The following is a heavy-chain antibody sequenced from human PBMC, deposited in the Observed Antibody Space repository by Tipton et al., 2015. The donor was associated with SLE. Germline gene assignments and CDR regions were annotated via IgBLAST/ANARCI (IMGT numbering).Heavy chain of an antibody. V-gene: IGHV4-39*07. J-gene: IGHJ5*02. D-gene: IGHD5-18*01. Sequence: TLSLTCTVSVGSISSSSHYWGWIGQPPGKGLEWIGSIYYSGSTYYNPSLKSRVTISVDTSKNQFSLKLSSVTAADTAVYYCASGRYSYGYVTPNWFDPWGQGTLVTISS. CDR3: ASGRYSYGYVTPNWFDP. CDR1: VGSISSSSHY. CDR2: IYYSGST.